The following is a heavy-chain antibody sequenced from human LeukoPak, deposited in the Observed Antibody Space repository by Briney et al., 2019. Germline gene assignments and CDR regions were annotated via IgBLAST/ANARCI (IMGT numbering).Heavy chain of an antibody. V-gene: IGHV4-38-2*02. J-gene: IGHJ4*02. D-gene: IGHD4-17*01. Sequence: SETLSPTCTVSGYSISSGYYWGWIRQPPGKGLEWIGSIYHSGSAYYNPSLKSRVTISVDTSKNQFSLKLSSVTAADTAVYYCASAITVTTDYWGQGTLVTVS. CDR1: GYSISSGYY. CDR2: IYHSGSA. CDR3: ASAITVTTDY.